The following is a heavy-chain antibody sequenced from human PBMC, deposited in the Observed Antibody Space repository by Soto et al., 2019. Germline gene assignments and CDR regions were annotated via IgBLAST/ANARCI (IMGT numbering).Heavy chain of an antibody. Sequence: QITLKESGPTLVKPTQTLTLTCTFSGFSLTTSGVGVTWIRQPPGKALEWIGLIYWNGIERYSPSLKSRLSLTKDTSKDQVVLTMTDVGPVDTATYYCAHTRVPDTLDYWGPGTRVTISS. D-gene: IGHD2-2*01. V-gene: IGHV2-5*01. CDR1: GFSLTTSGVG. CDR2: IYWNGIE. J-gene: IGHJ4*02. CDR3: AHTRVPDTLDY.